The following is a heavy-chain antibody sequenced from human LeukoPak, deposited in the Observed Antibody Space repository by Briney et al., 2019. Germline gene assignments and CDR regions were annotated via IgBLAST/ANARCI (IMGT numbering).Heavy chain of an antibody. D-gene: IGHD3-10*01. V-gene: IGHV5-51*01. CDR1: GYSFTSYW. Sequence: GESLQISCKGSGYSFTSYWIGWVRQMPGKGLEWMGIIYPGDSDTRYSPSFQGQVTISADKSISTAYLQWSSLKASDTAMYYCARSEGRLWFGELPADYWGQGTLVTVSS. CDR3: ARSEGRLWFGELPADY. CDR2: IYPGDSDT. J-gene: IGHJ4*02.